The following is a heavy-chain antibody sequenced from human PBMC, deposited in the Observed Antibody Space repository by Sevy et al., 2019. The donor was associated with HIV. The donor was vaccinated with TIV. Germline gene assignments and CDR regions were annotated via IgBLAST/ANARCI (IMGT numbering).Heavy chain of an antibody. CDR3: ARPSRPDCSSTSCYNYDAFDI. V-gene: IGHV5-51*01. CDR1: GYSFPSFW. CDR2: IYPGDSDT. Sequence: GGSLRLSCKGSGYSFPSFWIGWVRQMPGKGLEWMGIIYPGDSDTRYSPSFQGQVTISADKSISTAYLEWSSLKASDTAMYYCARPSRPDCSSTSCYNYDAFDIWGQGTMVTVSS. D-gene: IGHD2-2*02. J-gene: IGHJ3*02.